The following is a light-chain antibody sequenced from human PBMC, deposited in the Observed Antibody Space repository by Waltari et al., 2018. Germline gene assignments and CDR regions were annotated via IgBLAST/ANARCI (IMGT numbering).Light chain of an antibody. CDR3: QQFGGSPKYT. CDR2: GIS. Sequence: EIVLTQSPGTLSLSPGERATLSCRASQIISNNYLAWYQAKPGQAPRLLIHGISHRATGIPDRFSGGGSGTDFTLTISRLEPEDFAVYYCQQFGGSPKYTFGQGTKLGIK. CDR1: QIISNNY. V-gene: IGKV3-20*01. J-gene: IGKJ2*01.